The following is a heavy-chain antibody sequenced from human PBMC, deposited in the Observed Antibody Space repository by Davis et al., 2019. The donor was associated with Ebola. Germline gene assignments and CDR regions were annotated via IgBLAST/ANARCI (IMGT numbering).Heavy chain of an antibody. CDR1: ENSFSTYW. V-gene: IGHV5-51*01. D-gene: IGHD1-1*01. CDR3: ASLRRTITGMDDAFDI. J-gene: IGHJ3*02. CDR2: IYTGDSDT. Sequence: GESLKISCKDSENSFSTYWIAWVRQMPGKGLEWMGVIYTGDSDTRYSPSFRGQVTISADKSLRTAYLQWSGLKASDTAMYYCASLRRTITGMDDAFDIWGQGTMVTVSS.